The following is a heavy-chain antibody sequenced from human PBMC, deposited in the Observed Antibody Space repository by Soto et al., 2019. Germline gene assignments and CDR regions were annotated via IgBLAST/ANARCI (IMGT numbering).Heavy chain of an antibody. V-gene: IGHV3-23*01. D-gene: IGHD3-3*01. J-gene: IGHJ4*02. CDR2: ISGTGSST. CDR3: AKDRTIFGVVPFDY. CDR1: GFTFSNYA. Sequence: QPGGSLRLSCAASGFTFSNYAMNWVRQPPGKGLEWVSSISGTGSSTYYADSVKGRFTISRDNSKNRLYLQMNSLRAEDTAVYYCAKDRTIFGVVPFDYWGQGTRVTVSS.